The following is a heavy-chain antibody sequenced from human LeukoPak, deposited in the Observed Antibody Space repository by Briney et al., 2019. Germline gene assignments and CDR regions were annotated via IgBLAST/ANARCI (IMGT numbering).Heavy chain of an antibody. J-gene: IGHJ4*02. V-gene: IGHV3-23*01. CDR2: ISGSGTNT. Sequence: PGGSLRLSCTASGFTFNNHAMNWVRQAPGKGLEWVSSISGSGTNTYYADFLKGRFTISRDNSKNTLYLQMNSLRAEDTAVYYCANPGGYWGQGTLVTVSS. CDR1: GFTFNNHA. CDR3: ANPGGY. D-gene: IGHD1-14*01.